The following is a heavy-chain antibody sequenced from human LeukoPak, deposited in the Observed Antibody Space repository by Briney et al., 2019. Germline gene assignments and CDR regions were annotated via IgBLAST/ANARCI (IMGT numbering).Heavy chain of an antibody. CDR3: ARQKQWLAYFDY. V-gene: IGHV4-59*08. Sequence: SETLSLTCTVSGGSISSYYWSWIRKPPGKGLEWIGYIYYSGSTNYNPSLKSRVTISVDTSKNQFSLKLSSVTAADTAVYYCARQKQWLAYFDYWGQGTLVTVSS. CDR1: GGSISSYY. J-gene: IGHJ4*02. D-gene: IGHD6-19*01. CDR2: IYYSGST.